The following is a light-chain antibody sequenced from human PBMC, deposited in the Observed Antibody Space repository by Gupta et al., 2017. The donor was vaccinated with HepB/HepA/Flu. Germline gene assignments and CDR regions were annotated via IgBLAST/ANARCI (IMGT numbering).Light chain of an antibody. CDR2: ENN. CDR3: GTWDSSLSAV. V-gene: IGLV1-51*02. CDR1: SSNIGNNY. J-gene: IGLJ2*01. Sequence: QSVLTQPPSVSAAPGQKVTISCSGSSSNIGNNYLSWYQQLPGTAPKLLIYENNKRPSGIPDRFSGSKSGTSATLGITGLQTGDEADYYCGTWDSSLSAVFGGGTKLTVL.